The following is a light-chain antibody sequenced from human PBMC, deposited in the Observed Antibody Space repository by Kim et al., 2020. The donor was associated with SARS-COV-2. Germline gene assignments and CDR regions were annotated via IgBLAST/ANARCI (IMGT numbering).Light chain of an antibody. J-gene: IGKJ5*01. CDR1: QEIRND. V-gene: IGKV1-17*01. CDR2: GAS. Sequence: ASGGDRVTITCRASQEIRNDLGWYQQNPGRAPKRLIYGASSLQSGGPSRCSGSGAGTEFTLTISSVQPEDFSTYFCLQNNTDPSTFGQGTRMEIK. CDR3: LQNNTDPST.